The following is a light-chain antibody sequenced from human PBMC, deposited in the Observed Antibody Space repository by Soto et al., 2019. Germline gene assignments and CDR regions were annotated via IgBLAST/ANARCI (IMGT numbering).Light chain of an antibody. Sequence: IQMTPSPSFRAASVGARVTITCRASQGIRNDLGWYQQKPGKAPKLLVYAASSLQSGVPSRFSGSGSGTDFTLTISSLQPEDFATYYCLQDYNYPLTFGGGTKVDIK. CDR3: LQDYNYPLT. CDR2: AAS. J-gene: IGKJ4*01. V-gene: IGKV1-6*01. CDR1: QGIRND.